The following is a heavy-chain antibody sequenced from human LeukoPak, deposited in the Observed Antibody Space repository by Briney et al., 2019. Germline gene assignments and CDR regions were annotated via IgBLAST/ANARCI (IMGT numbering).Heavy chain of an antibody. D-gene: IGHD4-23*01. V-gene: IGHV4-59*01. Sequence: PSETLSLTCTVSGGSISSYYWSWIRQPPGKGREWIGYIYYSGSTNYNPSPKSRVTISVDTSKNQFSLKLSSVTAADTAVYYCARGVYGGNSGGTNGGYWGQGTLVTVSS. CDR1: GGSISSYY. CDR2: IYYSGST. CDR3: ARGVYGGNSGGTNGGY. J-gene: IGHJ4*02.